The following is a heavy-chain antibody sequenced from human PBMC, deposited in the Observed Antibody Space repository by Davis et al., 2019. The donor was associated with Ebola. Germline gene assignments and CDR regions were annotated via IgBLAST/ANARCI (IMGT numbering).Heavy chain of an antibody. CDR3: ARAAVRNWLDT. J-gene: IGHJ5*02. V-gene: IGHV4-61*01. CDR2: VYHSGVT. CDR1: GGSVSNGLYY. D-gene: IGHD6-13*01. Sequence: MPSETLSLTCSVSGGSVSNGLYYWTWIRQPPGKRPAWIGHVYHSGVTTYNPSLKNRVTISVNTSNNQFSLVLTSVTAADTGVYYCARAAVRNWLDTWGQGTLVTVSS.